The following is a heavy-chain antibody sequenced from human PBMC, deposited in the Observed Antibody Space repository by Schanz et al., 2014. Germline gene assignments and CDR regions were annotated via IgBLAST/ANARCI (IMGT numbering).Heavy chain of an antibody. J-gene: IGHJ5*02. CDR2: VYFSGTT. V-gene: IGHV4-39*01. D-gene: IGHD3-16*01. CDR3: ARHGGYYDVLNSFDI. Sequence: QVQLQVSGPGLVKPSETLSLTCTVSGGSISSGESYWGWIRQSPEEGLQYIGSVYFSGTTAYSPSLKGRVTISVDTSKNQFSLMLTSVTAADTAVYFCARHGGYYDVLNSFDIWGQGTLVTVSS. CDR1: GGSISSGESY.